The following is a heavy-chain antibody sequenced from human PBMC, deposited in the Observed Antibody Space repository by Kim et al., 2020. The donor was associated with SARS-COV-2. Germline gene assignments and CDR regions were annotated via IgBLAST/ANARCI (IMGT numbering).Heavy chain of an antibody. CDR1: GFTFDDYG. V-gene: IGHV3-9*01. Sequence: GGSLRLSCAASGFTFDDYGMHWVRQAPGKGLEWVSGISWNSGSIGYADSVKGRFTISRDNAKNSLYLQMNSLRAEDTALFYCVKDIRAVAVHMGAFDIWG. CDR2: ISWNSGSI. CDR3: VKDIRAVAVHMGAFDI. D-gene: IGHD6-19*01. J-gene: IGHJ3*02.